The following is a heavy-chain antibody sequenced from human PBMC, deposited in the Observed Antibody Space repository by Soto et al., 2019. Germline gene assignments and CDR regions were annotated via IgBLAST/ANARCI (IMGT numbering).Heavy chain of an antibody. J-gene: IGHJ6*02. CDR3: ARARHIVLMVYADYYGMDV. CDR1: GYTFTVYY. D-gene: IGHD2-8*01. V-gene: IGHV1-2*02. Sequence: GASVKVSCKASGYTFTVYYMHWVLQSPLQWLEWMGWINPNSGGTNYAQKFQGRVTMTRDTSISTAYMELSRLRSDDTAVYYCARARHIVLMVYADYYGMDVWGQGTTVTVSS. CDR2: INPNSGGT.